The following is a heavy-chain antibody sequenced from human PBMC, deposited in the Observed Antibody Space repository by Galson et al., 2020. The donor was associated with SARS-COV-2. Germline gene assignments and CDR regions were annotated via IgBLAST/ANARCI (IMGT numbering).Heavy chain of an antibody. J-gene: IGHJ4*02. CDR1: GYTFTGYY. D-gene: IGHD6-13*01. Sequence: ASVKVSCKASGYTFTGYYMHWVRQAPGQGLEWMGWINPNSGGTNYAQKFQGRVTMTRDTSLSTAYMELSRLRSDDTAVYYCARDREKSAASTFDYWGQGTLVTVSS. CDR3: ARDREKSAASTFDY. CDR2: INPNSGGT. V-gene: IGHV1-2*02.